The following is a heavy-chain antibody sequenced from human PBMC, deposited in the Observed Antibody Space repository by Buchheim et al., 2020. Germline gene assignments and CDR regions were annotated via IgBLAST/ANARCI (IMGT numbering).Heavy chain of an antibody. CDR2: ISYDGSNK. V-gene: IGHV3-30-3*01. CDR3: ASGYYDSSGYERNFDY. D-gene: IGHD3-22*01. J-gene: IGHJ4*02. CDR1: GFTFSSYA. Sequence: QVQLVESGGGVVQPGRSLRLSCAASGFTFSSYAMHWVRQAPGKGLEWVAVISYDGSNKYYADSAKGRFTISRDNSKNTLYLQMNSLRAEDTAVYYCASGYYDSSGYERNFDYWGQGTL.